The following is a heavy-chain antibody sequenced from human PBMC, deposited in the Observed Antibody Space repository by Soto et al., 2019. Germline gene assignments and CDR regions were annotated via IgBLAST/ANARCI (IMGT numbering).Heavy chain of an antibody. CDR3: ARENTMVRGETVEDWFDP. J-gene: IGHJ5*02. CDR1: GGSISSSNW. V-gene: IGHV4-4*02. Sequence: PSETLSLTCAVSGGSISSSNWXXXXXXXXXKGLEWIGEIYHSGSTNYNPSLKSRVTISVDKSKNQFSLKLSSVTAADTAVYYCARENTMVRGETVEDWFDPWGQGTLVTVSS. CDR2: IYHSGST. D-gene: IGHD3-10*01.